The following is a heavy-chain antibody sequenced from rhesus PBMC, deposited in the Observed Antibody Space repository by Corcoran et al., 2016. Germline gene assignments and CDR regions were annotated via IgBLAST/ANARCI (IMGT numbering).Heavy chain of an antibody. CDR1: GGSVSSSK. J-gene: IGHJ4*01. V-gene: IGHV4S11*01. Sequence: QVQLQESGPGLVKTSETLSLTCAVSGGSVSSSKWWSWIRQAPGKGLEWIGYIYGSGSSTNYNPSLKSRVTLSVDTSKNQLSLQLSSVTTADTAVYYCARVYSSWSGEDYWGQGVLVTVSS. D-gene: IGHD6-13*01. CDR3: ARVYSSWSGEDY. CDR2: IYGSGSST.